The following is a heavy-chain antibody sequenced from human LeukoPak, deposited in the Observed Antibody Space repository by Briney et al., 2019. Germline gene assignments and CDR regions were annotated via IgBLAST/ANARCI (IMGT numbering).Heavy chain of an antibody. Sequence: ASVKVSCKTSGYTFTDSYIHWVRQAPGQGLEWMGRINPNSGDPNYPQKFQGRVTMTRDTSISTAYMEMSSLTSDDTAVYYCARSARHCNNGVCFADYYIDLWGKGTTVIVSS. CDR3: ARSARHCNNGVCFADYYIDL. V-gene: IGHV1-2*06. CDR2: INPNSGDP. D-gene: IGHD2-8*01. J-gene: IGHJ6*03. CDR1: GYTFTDSY.